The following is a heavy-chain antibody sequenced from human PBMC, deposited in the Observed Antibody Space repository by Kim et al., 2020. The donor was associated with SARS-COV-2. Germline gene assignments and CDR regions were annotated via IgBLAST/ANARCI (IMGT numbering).Heavy chain of an antibody. D-gene: IGHD6-19*01. Sequence: KSRVTISVDTSKNQFSLKLSSVTAADTAVYYCARRGLVLGSGWSTYYFDYWGQGTLVTVSS. CDR3: ARRGLVLGSGWSTYYFDY. V-gene: IGHV4-59*08. J-gene: IGHJ4*02.